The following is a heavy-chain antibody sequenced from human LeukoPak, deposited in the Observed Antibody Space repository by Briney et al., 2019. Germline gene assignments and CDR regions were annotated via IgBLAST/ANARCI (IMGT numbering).Heavy chain of an antibody. CDR3: TRVAAAARASYYFDY. Sequence: GGSLRLSCTASGFTFGDYAMSWFRQAPGKGLEWVGFIRSKAYGGTTEYAASVKGRFTISRDDSKSIAYLQMNSLKTVDTAVYFCTRVAAAARASYYFDYWGQGTLVTVSS. J-gene: IGHJ4*02. D-gene: IGHD6-13*01. V-gene: IGHV3-49*03. CDR2: IRSKAYGGTT. CDR1: GFTFGDYA.